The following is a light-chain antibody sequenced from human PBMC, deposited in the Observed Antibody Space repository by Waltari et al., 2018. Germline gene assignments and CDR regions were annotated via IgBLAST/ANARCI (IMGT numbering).Light chain of an antibody. CDR1: QSVTSN. CDR2: GAS. Sequence: EIVMTQSPASLSLSPGERATLSCRASQSVTSNLAWYQQKPGQAPRLLIYGASTRAAGIPVRFSGSGSGTEFTLTVSGLQSEDFAIYYCQQYNDWTPWTFGQGTKVEIE. V-gene: IGKV3-15*01. CDR3: QQYNDWTPWT. J-gene: IGKJ1*01.